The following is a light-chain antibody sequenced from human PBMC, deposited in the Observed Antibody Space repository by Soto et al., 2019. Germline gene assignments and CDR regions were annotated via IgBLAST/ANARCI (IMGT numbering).Light chain of an antibody. CDR1: QSLVHSDGIAY. J-gene: IGKJ5*01. V-gene: IGKV2-30*02. Sequence: DVMMTQSPLSLPVSLGRPASISCRSNQSLVHSDGIAYFSWFQQRPGRSPRRIIYKVPNRDSGVPARFSGSGSGTDFALKISRVEAEDVGVYYCMQGTHWPITFGQGTRLEIK. CDR3: MQGTHWPIT. CDR2: KVP.